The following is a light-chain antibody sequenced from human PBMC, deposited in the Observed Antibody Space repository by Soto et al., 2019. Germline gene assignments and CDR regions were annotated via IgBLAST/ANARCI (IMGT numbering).Light chain of an antibody. Sequence: EIVMTQSPATLSVSPGERATLSCRASQSVSSNLAWYQQKPGQAPRLLIYGASTRATGIPARFSGSGSGTEFTLIIRSLQSEDFAVYYCQQYNNWPPGVTFGGGSKVEIK. CDR2: GAS. CDR3: QQYNNWPPGVT. CDR1: QSVSSN. V-gene: IGKV3-15*01. J-gene: IGKJ4*01.